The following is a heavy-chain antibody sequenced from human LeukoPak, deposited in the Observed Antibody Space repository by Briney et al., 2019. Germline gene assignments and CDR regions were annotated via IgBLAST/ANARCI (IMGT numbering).Heavy chain of an antibody. V-gene: IGHV1-69*01. CDR2: VIPIFCTA. D-gene: IGHD3-3*01. CDR1: GGTFSSYA. CDR3: ASGNENTYYDVWSGYWPHYYMDV. Sequence: SVEVSFKASGGTFSSYAISWVRRAPGQRLEWMGGVIPIFCTANYAQKFQGRVTITADESTSTAYMELSSLRSEDTAVYYCASGNENTYYDVWSGYWPHYYMDVWGKGTTVTVSS. J-gene: IGHJ6*03.